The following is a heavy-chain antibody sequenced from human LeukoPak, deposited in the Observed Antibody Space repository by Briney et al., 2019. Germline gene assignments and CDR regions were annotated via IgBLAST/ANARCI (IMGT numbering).Heavy chain of an antibody. J-gene: IGHJ4*02. D-gene: IGHD3-16*01. Sequence: SETLSLTCAVYGGSFSGYYWSWIRQPPGKGLEWIGEINHSGSTNYNPSLKSRVTMSVDTSKNQFSLKLSSVTAADTAVYYCARGPTFIDYWGQGTLVTVSS. CDR2: INHSGST. CDR1: GGSFSGYY. CDR3: ARGPTFIDY. V-gene: IGHV4-34*01.